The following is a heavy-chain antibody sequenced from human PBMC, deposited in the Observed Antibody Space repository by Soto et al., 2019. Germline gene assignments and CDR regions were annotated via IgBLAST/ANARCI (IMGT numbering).Heavy chain of an antibody. CDR2: IYYTGKT. CDR3: GRDLTSNANCIDP. J-gene: IGHJ5*02. V-gene: IGHV4-30-4*01. Sequence: QVQLQESGPGLVKPSQTLSLTCSVSGDYIHVGGYYWTWIRQRPGKGLEWMGYIYYTGKTYYTPSPESRLTMSVDRSNNQFSLRLTSATAADTAVYFCGRDLTSNANCIDPWGQGTLVTVSS. D-gene: IGHD2-2*01. CDR1: GDYIHVGGYY.